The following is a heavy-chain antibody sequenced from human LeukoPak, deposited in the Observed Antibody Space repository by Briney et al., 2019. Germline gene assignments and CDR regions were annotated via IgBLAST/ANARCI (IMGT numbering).Heavy chain of an antibody. D-gene: IGHD2-2*01. CDR3: AREYCSSTSCLSYYFDY. CDR1: GGTFSSYA. CDR2: IIPIFGTA. V-gene: IGHV1-69*06. J-gene: IGHJ4*02. Sequence: GASVKVSCKASGGTFSSYAISWVRQAPGQGLEWMGGIIPIFGTANYAQKFQGRVTITADKSTSTAYMELSSLRSEDTAVYYCAREYCSSTSCLSYYFDYWGQGTLVTVSS.